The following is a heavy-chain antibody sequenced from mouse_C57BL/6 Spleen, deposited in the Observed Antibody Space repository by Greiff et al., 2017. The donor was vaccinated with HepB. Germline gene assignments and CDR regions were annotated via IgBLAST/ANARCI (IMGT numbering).Heavy chain of an antibody. CDR2: IWRGGST. D-gene: IGHD1-1*01. CDR1: GFSLTSYG. V-gene: IGHV2-5*01. J-gene: IGHJ4*01. Sequence: VKLQESGPGLVQPSQSLSITCTVSGFSLTSYGVHWVRQSPGKGLEWLGVIWRGGSTDYNAAFMSRLSITKDNSKSQVFFKMNSLQADDTAIYYCARVITTVVAPSYAMDYWGQGTSVTVSS. CDR3: ARVITTVVAPSYAMDY.